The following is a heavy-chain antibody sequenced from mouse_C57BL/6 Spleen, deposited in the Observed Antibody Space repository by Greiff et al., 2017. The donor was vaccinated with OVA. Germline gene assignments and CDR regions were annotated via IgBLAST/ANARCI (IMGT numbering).Heavy chain of an antibody. CDR1: GYTFTSYW. V-gene: IGHV1-52*01. CDR2: IDPSDSET. CDR3: ARTDGNYYFDY. J-gene: IGHJ2*01. Sequence: VQLQQPGAELVRPGSSVKLSCKASGYTFTSYWMHWVKQRPIQGLEWIGNIDPSDSETNYNQKFKDKATLTVDKSSSTAYMQLSSLTSEDSAVYYCARTDGNYYFDYWGQGTTLTVSS. D-gene: IGHD2-1*01.